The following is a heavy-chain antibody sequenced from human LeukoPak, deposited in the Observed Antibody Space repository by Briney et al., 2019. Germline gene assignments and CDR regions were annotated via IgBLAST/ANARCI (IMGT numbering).Heavy chain of an antibody. V-gene: IGHV4-39*07. Sequence: SETLSLTCTVSGASISSSNYYWGWIRQPPGKGLEWIGSIYYGGSTYYYPSLKSRVTISLDTSKDQFSLNLSSVTAADTAVYYCARRGIRLVVVTANYFDYWGQGTLVTVSS. D-gene: IGHD2-21*02. CDR1: GASISSSNYY. CDR3: ARRGIRLVVVTANYFDY. J-gene: IGHJ4*02. CDR2: IYYGGST.